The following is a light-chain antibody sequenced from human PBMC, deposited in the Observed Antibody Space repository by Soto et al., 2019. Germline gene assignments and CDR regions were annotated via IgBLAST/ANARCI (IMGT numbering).Light chain of an antibody. Sequence: IQMTQSPSSLSASVGDRLSITCRASQVITNDLGWYQQKPGKAPKRLIYAASTLQSGVPSRFSGSGSGTEFALTISSLQPEEVATYYCLQLNTYPWTFGQGTKVEIK. CDR2: AAS. J-gene: IGKJ1*01. CDR3: LQLNTYPWT. CDR1: QVITND. V-gene: IGKV1-17*01.